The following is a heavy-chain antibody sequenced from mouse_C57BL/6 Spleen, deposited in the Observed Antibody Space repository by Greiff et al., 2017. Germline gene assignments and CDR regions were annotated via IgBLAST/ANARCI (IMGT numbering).Heavy chain of an antibody. D-gene: IGHD2-1*01. CDR1: GYTFTSYN. CDR2: IYPGNGDT. V-gene: IGHV1-12*01. Sequence: QVQLQQSGADLVRPGASVKMSCKASGYTFTSYNMHWVQQTPRQGLEWIGAIYPGNGDTSYNQKIKGKATLTVDKSSSTDYMQLSSLTSEDSAVYFCARYGNYENYFDYWGQGTTLTVSS. CDR3: ARYGNYENYFDY. J-gene: IGHJ2*01.